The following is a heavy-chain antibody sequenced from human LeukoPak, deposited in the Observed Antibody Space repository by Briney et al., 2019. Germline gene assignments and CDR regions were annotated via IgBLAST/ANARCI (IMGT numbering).Heavy chain of an antibody. Sequence: SVKVSCKASGGTFSSYAISWVRQAPGQGLEWMGRIIPIFGIANCAQKFQGRVTITADKSTSTAYMELSSLRSEDTAVYYCASAPSGYDSSGYYPEFDYWGQGTLVTVSS. CDR1: GGTFSSYA. V-gene: IGHV1-69*04. CDR2: IIPIFGIA. D-gene: IGHD3-22*01. J-gene: IGHJ4*02. CDR3: ASAPSGYDSSGYYPEFDY.